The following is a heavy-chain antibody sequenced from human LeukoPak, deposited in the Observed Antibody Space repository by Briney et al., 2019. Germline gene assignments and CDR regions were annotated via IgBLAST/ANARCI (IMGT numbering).Heavy chain of an antibody. CDR3: ASAKLGRWLQIWYYYMDV. CDR2: FDPEDGET. V-gene: IGHV1-24*01. D-gene: IGHD5-24*01. Sequence: ASVKVSCKVSGYTLTELSMHWVRQAPGKGLEWMGGFDPEDGETIYAQKFQGRVTITADKSTSTASMELSSLRSEDTAVYYCASAKLGRWLQIWYYYMDVWGKGTTVTVSS. CDR1: GYTLTELS. J-gene: IGHJ6*03.